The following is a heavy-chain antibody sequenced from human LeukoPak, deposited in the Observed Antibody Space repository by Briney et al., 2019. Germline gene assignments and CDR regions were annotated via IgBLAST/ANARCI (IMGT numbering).Heavy chain of an antibody. CDR1: GVTLSNYG. Sequence: AGSLRLSCAASGVTLSNYGMSWVRQAPGKGLEWVSYITISGGTYYAYSVKCRFTISLDSAKNSLRLPMNRLRAEDTAVYYCATGMPDMAYLDCWGQATLVTVPS. CDR3: ATGMPDMAYLDC. D-gene: IGHD5-18*01. J-gene: IGHJ4*02. CDR2: ITISGGT. V-gene: IGHV3-48*01.